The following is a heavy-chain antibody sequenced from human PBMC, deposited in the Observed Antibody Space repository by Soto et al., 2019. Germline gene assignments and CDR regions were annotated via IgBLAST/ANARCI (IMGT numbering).Heavy chain of an antibody. Sequence: ASVKVSCKASGYTFTSYAMHWVRQAPGQRLEWMGWINAGNGNTKYSQKFQGRVTITRDTSASTAYMELSSLRSEDTAVYYCARSRRGGARGVIYYYYGMDVWGQGTTVTVSS. V-gene: IGHV1-3*01. CDR1: GYTFTSYA. J-gene: IGHJ6*02. CDR3: ARSRRGGARGVIYYYYGMDV. CDR2: INAGNGNT. D-gene: IGHD3-10*01.